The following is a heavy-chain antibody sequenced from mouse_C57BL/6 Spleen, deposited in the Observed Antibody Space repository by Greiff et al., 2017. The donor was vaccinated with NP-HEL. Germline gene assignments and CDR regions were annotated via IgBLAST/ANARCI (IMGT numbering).Heavy chain of an antibody. V-gene: IGHV5-17*01. CDR3: ARGWDGGYYAMDY. CDR1: GFTFSDYG. CDR2: ISSGSSTI. D-gene: IGHD4-1*01. J-gene: IGHJ4*01. Sequence: EVNLVESGGGLVKPGGSLKLSCAASGFTFSDYGMHWVRQAPEKGLEWVAYISSGSSTIYYADTVKGRFTISRDNAKNTLFLQMTSLRSEDTAMYYCARGWDGGYYAMDYWGQGTSVTVSS.